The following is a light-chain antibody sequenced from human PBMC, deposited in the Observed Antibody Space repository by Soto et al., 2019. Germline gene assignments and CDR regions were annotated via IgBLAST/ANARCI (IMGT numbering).Light chain of an antibody. CDR2: DVN. Sequence: QSALTQPRSVSGSPGQSVTISCSGTSSDVGGYNYVSWYQQHPGKAPKLMIYDVNKRPSGVPDRFSGSKSGHTASLTISGLQAEDEADFYCCSYAGSYTYVFGTGTKLTVL. CDR3: CSYAGSYTYV. V-gene: IGLV2-11*01. J-gene: IGLJ1*01. CDR1: SSDVGGYNY.